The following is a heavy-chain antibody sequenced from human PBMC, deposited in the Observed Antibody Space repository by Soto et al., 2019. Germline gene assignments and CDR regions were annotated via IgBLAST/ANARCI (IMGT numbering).Heavy chain of an antibody. CDR2: ISSNGGST. V-gene: IGHV3-64*01. D-gene: IGHD6-13*01. J-gene: IGHJ4*02. Sequence: EVQLVESGGGLVQPGGSLRLTCAASGFTLSSYAMHWVRQAPGKGLEYVSAISSNGGSTYYANSVKGRFTISRDNSKNTLYLQMGSLRAEDMAVYYCARQSYSSYYFDYWGQGTLVTVSS. CDR3: ARQSYSSYYFDY. CDR1: GFTLSSYA.